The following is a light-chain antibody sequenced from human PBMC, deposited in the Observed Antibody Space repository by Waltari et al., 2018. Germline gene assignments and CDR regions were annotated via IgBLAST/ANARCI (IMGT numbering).Light chain of an antibody. J-gene: IGLJ1*01. CDR3: SSYAGSINSPYV. V-gene: IGLV2-8*01. CDR1: SGTNCGYNY. Sequence: QSALTHPPSAAGSPGQTVSITCTGTSGTNCGYNYVTWHKQHPGKATKLIIYDVTKRPSGVPDRFTGSKSGNTASLTVSGLQAEDEADYYCSSYAGSINSPYVFGTGTKVTVL. CDR2: DVT.